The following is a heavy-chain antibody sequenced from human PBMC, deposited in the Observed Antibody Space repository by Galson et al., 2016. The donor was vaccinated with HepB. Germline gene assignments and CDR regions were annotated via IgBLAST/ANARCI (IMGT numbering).Heavy chain of an antibody. CDR1: GFTFITYS. V-gene: IGHV3-21*06. Sequence: SLRLSCAASGFTFITYSMNWVRQAPGKGLEWVSSISGTGTYIYYAESVKGRFTISRDNAKNLLYLLMNSLRAEDTAVYYCARGSNYDILTGYLSWGQGTLGTGSS. D-gene: IGHD3-9*01. CDR3: ARGSNYDILTGYLS. J-gene: IGHJ4*02. CDR2: ISGTGTYI.